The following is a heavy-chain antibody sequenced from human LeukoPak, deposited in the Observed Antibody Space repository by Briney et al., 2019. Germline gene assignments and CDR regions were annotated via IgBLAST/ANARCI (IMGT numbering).Heavy chain of an antibody. CDR1: GGSISSSSYY. D-gene: IGHD2-2*02. CDR2: IYYSGST. CDR3: ARAEHLVPAAIRY. V-gene: IGHV4-39*01. Sequence: SETLSLTCTVSGGSISSSSYYWGWIRQPPGKGLEWIGSIYYSGSTYYNPSLKSRVTISVDTSKNQFSLRLSSVTAADTAVYYCARAEHLVPAAIRYWGQGTLVTVSS. J-gene: IGHJ4*02.